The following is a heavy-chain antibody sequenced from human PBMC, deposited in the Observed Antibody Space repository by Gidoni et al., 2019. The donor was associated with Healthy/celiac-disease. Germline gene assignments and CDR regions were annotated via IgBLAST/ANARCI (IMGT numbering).Heavy chain of an antibody. CDR1: GGSFSGYY. V-gene: IGHV4-34*01. CDR2: INHSGST. D-gene: IGHD6-13*01. Sequence: QVQLQQWGAGLLKPSATLSLTCAVYGGSFSGYYWSWIRQPPGKGLEWIGEINHSGSTNYNTSLKSRVTISVDTSKNQFSLKLSSVTAADTAVYYCARRRQQLVGRGGWFDPWGQGTLVTVSS. J-gene: IGHJ5*02. CDR3: ARRRQQLVGRGGWFDP.